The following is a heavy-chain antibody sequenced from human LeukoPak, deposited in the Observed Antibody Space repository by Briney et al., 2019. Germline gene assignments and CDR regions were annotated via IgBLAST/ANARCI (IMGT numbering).Heavy chain of an antibody. V-gene: IGHV3-7*03. Sequence: GGSLRLSCAASGFTFSSYWMGWVRQAPGKGLEWVANIKQDGSEKYYVDSVKGRFTISRDNAKNSLYLQMNSLRAEDTAVYYCAREVLPAAIGDWFDPWGQGTLVTVSS. CDR1: GFTFSSYW. CDR2: IKQDGSEK. D-gene: IGHD2-2*02. J-gene: IGHJ5*02. CDR3: AREVLPAAIGDWFDP.